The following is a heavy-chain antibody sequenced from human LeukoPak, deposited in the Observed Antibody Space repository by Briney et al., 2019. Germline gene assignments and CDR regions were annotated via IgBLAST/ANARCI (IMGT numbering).Heavy chain of an antibody. Sequence: PGGSLRLSCAASGFTFDGYAMHWVRQAPGKGLEWVSGISWNSGSIGYADSVKGRFTISRDNAKNSLYLQMNSLRAEDTALYYCAKARVGAAAGYFDYWGQGTLVTVSS. D-gene: IGHD6-13*01. V-gene: IGHV3-9*01. CDR3: AKARVGAAAGYFDY. J-gene: IGHJ4*02. CDR2: ISWNSGSI. CDR1: GFTFDGYA.